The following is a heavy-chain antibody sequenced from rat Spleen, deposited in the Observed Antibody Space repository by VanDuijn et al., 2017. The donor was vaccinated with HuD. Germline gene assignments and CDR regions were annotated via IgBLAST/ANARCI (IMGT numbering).Heavy chain of an antibody. J-gene: IGHJ2*01. V-gene: IGHV5-46*01. Sequence: EVRLVQSGGGLVQPGRSMKLSCAASGSTFSNFPMAWVRQPPTKGLEWVATISSSGSYTYYQDSVKGRFTISRETAKSTLYLQMNSLNSEDTATYYCTQGGPFDYWGQGVMVTVSS. CDR1: GSTFSNFP. CDR3: TQGGPFDY. CDR2: ISSSGSYT.